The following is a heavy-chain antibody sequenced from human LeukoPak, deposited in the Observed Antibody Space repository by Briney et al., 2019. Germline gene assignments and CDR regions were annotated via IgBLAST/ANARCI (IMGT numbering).Heavy chain of an antibody. J-gene: IGHJ4*02. V-gene: IGHV3-64*02. D-gene: IGHD1-26*01. CDR2: INTDGRIT. CDR3: TRDGGSFCDFDY. Sequence: GGSLRLSCVGSGFSFRYFAIHWVRQAPGKGLESVSVINTDGRITYYADSVKGRFTISRDNSKNTVYLQMGSLRGDDMAVYYCTRDGGSFCDFDYWGQGALVTVSS. CDR1: GFSFRYFA.